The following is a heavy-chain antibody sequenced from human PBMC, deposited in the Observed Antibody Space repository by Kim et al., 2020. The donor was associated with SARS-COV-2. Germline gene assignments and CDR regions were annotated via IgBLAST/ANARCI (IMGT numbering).Heavy chain of an antibody. D-gene: IGHD3-22*01. Sequence: YYQKFQGRVTITRATSASTAYMELRGLRSEDTAVYYCTSQYHYDSSGAFDYWGQGTLVTVSS. V-gene: IGHV1-3*01. J-gene: IGHJ4*02. CDR3: TSQYHYDSSGAFDY.